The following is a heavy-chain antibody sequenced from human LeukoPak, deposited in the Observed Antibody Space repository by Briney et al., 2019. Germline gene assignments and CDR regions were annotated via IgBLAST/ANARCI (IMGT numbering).Heavy chain of an antibody. CDR1: GYSFTSYW. CDR3: ARPNYYDSSGYYYYFDY. Sequence: GESLQISCQGSGYSFTSYWIGWVRQMPGKGLEWMGIIYPGDSDTRYSPSFQGQVTISADKSISTAYLQWSSLKASDTAMYYCARPNYYDSSGYYYYFDYWGQGTLVTVSS. D-gene: IGHD3-22*01. V-gene: IGHV5-51*01. CDR2: IYPGDSDT. J-gene: IGHJ4*02.